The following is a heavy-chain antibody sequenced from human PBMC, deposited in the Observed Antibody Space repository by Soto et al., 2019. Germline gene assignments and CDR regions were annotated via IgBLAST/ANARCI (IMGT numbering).Heavy chain of an antibody. CDR2: IFYSGST. V-gene: IGHV4-39*01. D-gene: IGHD2-15*01. CDR3: ARHLTYCSAGSCYSDFPYDGMDV. Sequence: QLQLQESGPGLVKPSETLSLTCTVSGGSISSSSYYWGWIRQPPGKGLEWIGSIFYSGSTYYNPSLKSRVTIAVATSKNQSSLKLSSVNAADTAVYYCARHLTYCSAGSCYSDFPYDGMDVWGQGTTVTVSS. CDR1: GGSISSSSYY. J-gene: IGHJ6*02.